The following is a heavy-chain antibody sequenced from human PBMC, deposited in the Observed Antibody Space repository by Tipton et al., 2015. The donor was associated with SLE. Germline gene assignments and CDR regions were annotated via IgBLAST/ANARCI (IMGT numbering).Heavy chain of an antibody. CDR1: GGSISGYY. J-gene: IGHJ4*02. Sequence: TLSLTCTVSGGSISGYYWSWIRQPPGKGLEWIGNMYQTGTTDYNPSLKSRVTISIDTSKNQFSLKLSAVTAADTAVYYCARQAYYSSGYADYWGQGTLVTVSS. D-gene: IGHD3-22*01. V-gene: IGHV4-59*08. CDR3: ARQAYYSSGYADY. CDR2: MYQTGTT.